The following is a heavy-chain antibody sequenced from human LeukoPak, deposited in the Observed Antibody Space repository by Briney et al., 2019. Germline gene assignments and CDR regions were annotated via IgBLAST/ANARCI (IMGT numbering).Heavy chain of an antibody. D-gene: IGHD2-2*01. CDR2: IYYSGRT. Sequence: SETLSLTCTVSGGSLSSSSYYWGWIRQPPRRGLGWIWSIYYSGRTYYNPSLKSRVTISVDTSKNQCSLKMSSVTAADTAVYYCARRTSNPYDAFDIWGQGTMVTVPS. V-gene: IGHV4-39*01. CDR3: ARRTSNPYDAFDI. CDR1: GGSLSSSSYY. J-gene: IGHJ3*02.